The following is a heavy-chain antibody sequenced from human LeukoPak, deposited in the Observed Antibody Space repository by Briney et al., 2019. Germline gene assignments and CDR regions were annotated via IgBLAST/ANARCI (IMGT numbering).Heavy chain of an antibody. V-gene: IGHV4-59*01. CDR2: IYYSGST. J-gene: IGHJ6*02. Sequence: PSETLSLTCTVSGGSISGYYWSWIRQPPGKGLEWIGYIYYSGSTNYNPSLKSRVTISVDTSKNQFSLKLSSVTAADTAVYYCARDGGGYYGMDVWGQGTTVTVSS. CDR3: ARDGGGYYGMDV. CDR1: GGSISGYY. D-gene: IGHD3-16*01.